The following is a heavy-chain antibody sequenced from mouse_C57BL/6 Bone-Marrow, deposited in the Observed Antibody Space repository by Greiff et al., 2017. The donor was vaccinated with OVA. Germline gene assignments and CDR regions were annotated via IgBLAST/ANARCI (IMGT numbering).Heavy chain of an antibody. CDR3: AREGGLRWYCYV. CDR1: GYTFTSYW. J-gene: IGHJ1*03. V-gene: IGHV1-7*01. CDR2: INPSSGYT. D-gene: IGHD2-4*01. Sequence: VQLQQSGAELAKPGASVKLSCKASGYTFTSYWMHWVKQRPGQGLEWIGYINPSSGYTKYNQKFKDKATLTADTSSSTAYMELSSLTYEDSAVYYSAREGGLRWYCYVTGTGTTVTASS.